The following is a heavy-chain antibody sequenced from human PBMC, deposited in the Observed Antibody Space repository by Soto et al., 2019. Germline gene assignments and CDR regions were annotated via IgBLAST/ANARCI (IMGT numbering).Heavy chain of an antibody. V-gene: IGHV3-72*01. CDR3: VRVDARGSATYIFDY. J-gene: IGHJ4*02. D-gene: IGHD3-10*01. CDR2: TRNKAKGYTA. Sequence: HPGGSLRLSCAASGFTFSDHYMDWVRQAPGMGLEWVGRTRNKAKGYTAEYAASVRGRFTISRDDSKNSLYLQMNGLKPEDTAVYYCVRVDARGSATYIFDYWGQGTLVTVSS. CDR1: GFTFSDHY.